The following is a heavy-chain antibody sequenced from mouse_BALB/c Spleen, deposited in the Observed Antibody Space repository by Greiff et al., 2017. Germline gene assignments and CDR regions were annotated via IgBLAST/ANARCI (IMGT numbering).Heavy chain of an antibody. D-gene: IGHD2-10*01. CDR2: ISYSGST. CDR1: GYSITSDYA. CDR3: ARETSYYGNSLWYFDG. J-gene: IGHJ1*01. V-gene: IGHV3-2*02. Sequence: DVKLEESGPGLVKPSQSLSLTCTVTGYSITSDYAWNWIRQFPGNKLEWMGYISYSGSTSYNPSLKSRISITRDTSKNQFFLQLNSVTTEDTATYYCARETSYYGNSLWYFDGWGAGTTVTVSS.